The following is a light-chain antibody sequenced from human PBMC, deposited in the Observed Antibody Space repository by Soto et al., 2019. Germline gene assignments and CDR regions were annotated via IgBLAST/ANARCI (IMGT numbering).Light chain of an antibody. Sequence: EIVLTQSPGTLSLSPGERATLSCRASQSVSSSYLAWYQQKPGQAPRVLIYGASSRATGIPDRFSGSGSGTDFTLTISRLEPEDFAAYHCPQYGSSPRTFGQGTKLEIK. CDR1: QSVSSSY. CDR2: GAS. V-gene: IGKV3-20*01. J-gene: IGKJ2*01. CDR3: PQYGSSPRT.